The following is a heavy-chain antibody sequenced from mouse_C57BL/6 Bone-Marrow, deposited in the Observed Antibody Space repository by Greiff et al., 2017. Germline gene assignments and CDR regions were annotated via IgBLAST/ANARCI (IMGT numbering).Heavy chain of an antibody. J-gene: IGHJ2*01. CDR2: IYPGSGST. CDR1: GYTFTSYW. D-gene: IGHD1-1*01. V-gene: IGHV1-55*01. CDR3: ARWAFYYYGSRGGYFDY. Sequence: QVQLQQPGAELVKPGASVKMSCKASGYTFTSYWITWVKQRPGQGLEWIGDIYPGSGSTNYNEKFKSKATLTVDTSSSTAYMQLSSLTSEDSAVYYCARWAFYYYGSRGGYFDYWGKGTTLTVSS.